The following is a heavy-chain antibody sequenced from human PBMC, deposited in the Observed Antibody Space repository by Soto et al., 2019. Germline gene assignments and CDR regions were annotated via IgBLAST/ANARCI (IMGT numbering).Heavy chain of an antibody. CDR1: GFTFSSYW. J-gene: IGHJ4*02. Sequence: EVQLVESGGGLVQPGGSLRLSCAASGFTFSSYWMHWVRQAPGKGLVWVSRIDDNGGTTNYAVSVKGRFSISRDNAKNTRFLQINSLRAEDTALYYCVREESTSSWTPLDHWGQGTLVTVSS. CDR2: IDDNGGTT. CDR3: VREESTSSWTPLDH. V-gene: IGHV3-74*01. D-gene: IGHD2-2*01.